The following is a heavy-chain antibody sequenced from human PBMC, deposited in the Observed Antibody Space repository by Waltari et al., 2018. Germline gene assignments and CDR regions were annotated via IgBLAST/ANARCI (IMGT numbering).Heavy chain of an antibody. J-gene: IGHJ5*02. D-gene: IGHD5-12*01. CDR2: MNPNTGET. V-gene: IGHV1-8*02. Sequence: QVQLLQSGAEVKKPGASVKVSCQASGYTFTTYEINWVRQASGQGLEWMGWMNPNTGETGLAQRCQGRGTMTRDTSFNTAYMELSTLTSEDTALYYCARGRDVYAGFDYNWFDPWGPGTLVTVSS. CDR1: GYTFTTYE. CDR3: ARGRDVYAGFDYNWFDP.